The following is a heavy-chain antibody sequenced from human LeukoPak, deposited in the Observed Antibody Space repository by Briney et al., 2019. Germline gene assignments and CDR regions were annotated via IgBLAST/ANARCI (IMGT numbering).Heavy chain of an antibody. J-gene: IGHJ4*02. CDR3: ASQRTHSYGYFERGGPLGY. CDR1: GFTFSSYA. D-gene: IGHD5-18*01. V-gene: IGHV3-64*01. Sequence: GGSLRLSCAASGFTFSSYAMHWVRQAPGKGLEYVSAISSNGGSTYYANSVKGRFTISRDNSKNTLYLQMNGLRAEDTAVYYCASQRTHSYGYFERGGPLGYWGQGTLVTVSS. CDR2: ISSNGGST.